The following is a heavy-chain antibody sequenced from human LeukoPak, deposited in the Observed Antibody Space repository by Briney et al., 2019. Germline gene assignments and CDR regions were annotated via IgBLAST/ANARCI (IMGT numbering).Heavy chain of an antibody. CDR2: INTIFATA. V-gene: IGHV1-69*05. Sequence: ASVKVSCKASGCTFNSYSISWMRQAPGQGLEWMGGINTIFATANYAQKIQGRVTITTDESTSTAYMELSSLRSEDTAVYYCARDSTGYSSSWYPYSYYMDVWGKGTTVTVSS. CDR1: GCTFNSYS. D-gene: IGHD6-13*01. CDR3: ARDSTGYSSSWYPYSYYMDV. J-gene: IGHJ6*03.